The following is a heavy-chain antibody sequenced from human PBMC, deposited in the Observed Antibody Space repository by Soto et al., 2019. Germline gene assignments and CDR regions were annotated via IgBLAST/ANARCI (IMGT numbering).Heavy chain of an antibody. J-gene: IGHJ4*01. CDR3: ARYSSSGWFFDY. V-gene: IGHV6-1*01. CDR2: TYYRSKWYS. Sequence: SQTLSLTCAISGDSVSSNSAAWNWIRQSPSRGLEWLGRTYYRSKWYSDYGVSVRSRITINPDTSKNQFSLQLNSVTPEDTAVYYCARYSSSGWFFDYWGHGTLVTVFS. D-gene: IGHD6-19*01. CDR1: GDSVSSNSAA.